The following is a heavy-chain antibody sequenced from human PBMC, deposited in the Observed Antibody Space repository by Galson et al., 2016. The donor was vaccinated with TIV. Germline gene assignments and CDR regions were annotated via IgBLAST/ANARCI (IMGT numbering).Heavy chain of an antibody. J-gene: IGHJ3*01. Sequence: SLRLSCAASGFTFDDFVMHWVRQAPGKGLEWVSGMTWNGNEIGYADSVRGRFTISRDSATNSLYLQMNGLRPEDTALYFCSRGILGVHTVAFDVWGQGTMVTVS. CDR1: GFTFDDFV. V-gene: IGHV3-9*01. CDR2: MTWNGNEI. D-gene: IGHD1-26*01. CDR3: SRGILGVHTVAFDV.